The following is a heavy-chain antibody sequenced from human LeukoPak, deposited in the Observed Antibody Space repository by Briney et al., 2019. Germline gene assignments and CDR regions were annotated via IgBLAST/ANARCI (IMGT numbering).Heavy chain of an antibody. Sequence: SPSETLSLTCSVSGGSVSSYYWSWIRQSPGKGLEWIGCIHNSGRTNYNPSLKSRVTGFVDTSKNQVSLRLSSVTAADTAVYYCARHGTISSESYFDYWGQGALVTVSS. CDR1: GGSVSSYY. J-gene: IGHJ4*02. CDR2: IHNSGRT. D-gene: IGHD1-14*01. CDR3: ARHGTISSESYFDY. V-gene: IGHV4-59*08.